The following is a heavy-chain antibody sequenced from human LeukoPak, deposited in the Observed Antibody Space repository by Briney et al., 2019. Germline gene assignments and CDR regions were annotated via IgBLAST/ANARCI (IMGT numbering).Heavy chain of an antibody. J-gene: IGHJ6*02. V-gene: IGHV3-74*01. CDR2: INSDGSST. Sequence: GGSLRLSCAASGFTLSSYWMHWVRQAPGKGLVWVSRINSDGSSTSYADSVKGRFTISRDNAKNTLYLQMNSLRAEDTAVYYCAREVVVAATLTTYYYYYGMDVWGQGTTVTVSS. CDR3: AREVVVAATLTTYYYYYGMDV. D-gene: IGHD2-15*01. CDR1: GFTLSSYW.